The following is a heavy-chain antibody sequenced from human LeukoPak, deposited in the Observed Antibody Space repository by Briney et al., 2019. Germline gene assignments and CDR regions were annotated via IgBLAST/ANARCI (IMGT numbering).Heavy chain of an antibody. Sequence: GASVKVSCKASVYTFTSYDINWVRQATGQGLEWMGWMSPNSGNTGYAQKFQGRVTMTRNTSISTAYMELSSLRSEDTAVYYCARGIGAAAHFYYYYYYMDVWGKGTTVTVSS. J-gene: IGHJ6*03. CDR3: ARGIGAAAHFYYYYYYMDV. V-gene: IGHV1-8*01. CDR1: VYTFTSYD. D-gene: IGHD6-13*01. CDR2: MSPNSGNT.